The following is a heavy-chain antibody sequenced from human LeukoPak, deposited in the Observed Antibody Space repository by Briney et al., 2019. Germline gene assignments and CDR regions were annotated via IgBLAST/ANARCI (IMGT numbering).Heavy chain of an antibody. D-gene: IGHD2-21*02. CDR2: ISWNSGSI. CDR3: AKEAYCGGDCYAEYFQH. Sequence: PGGSLRLSCAASGFTFSSYSMNWVRQAPGKGLEWVSGISWNSGSIGYADSVKGRFTISRDNAKNSLYLQMNSLRAEDTALYYCAKEAYCGGDCYAEYFQHWGQGTLVTVSS. CDR1: GFTFSSYS. V-gene: IGHV3-9*01. J-gene: IGHJ1*01.